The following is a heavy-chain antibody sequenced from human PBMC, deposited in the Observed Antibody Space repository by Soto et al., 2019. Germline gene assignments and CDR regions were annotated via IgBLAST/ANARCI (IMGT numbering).Heavy chain of an antibody. J-gene: IGHJ6*02. V-gene: IGHV3-53*01. CDR2: VYGDGRT. CDR3: ARTRLYDASGYYYYYYGMDV. CDR1: GFIVSDHT. Sequence: EVQLVESGGGVIQPGGSLRLSCVVSGFIVSDHTMSWVRQAPGKGLEWVSVVYGDGRTYYADSVEGRFTISRDSSENTLFLQMSSLRVEDTAVYYCARTRLYDASGYYYYYYGMDVWGQGTTVTVSS. D-gene: IGHD3-22*01.